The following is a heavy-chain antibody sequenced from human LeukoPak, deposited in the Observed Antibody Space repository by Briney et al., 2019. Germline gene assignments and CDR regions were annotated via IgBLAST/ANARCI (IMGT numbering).Heavy chain of an antibody. D-gene: IGHD6-19*01. J-gene: IGHJ4*02. V-gene: IGHV3-30*02. CDR2: IRYDGSNK. Sequence: PGGSLRLSCAASGFTFSSYEMNWVRQAPGKGLEWVAFIRYDGSNKYYADSVKGRFTISRDNSKNTLYLQMNSLRAEDTAVYYCAKDGTSSGWYGVDRTDYWGQGTLVTVSS. CDR3: AKDGTSSGWYGVDRTDY. CDR1: GFTFSSYE.